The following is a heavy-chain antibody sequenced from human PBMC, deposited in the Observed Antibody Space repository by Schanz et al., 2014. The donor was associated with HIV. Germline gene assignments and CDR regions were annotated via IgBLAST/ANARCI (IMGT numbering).Heavy chain of an antibody. CDR2: ISTSGYI. J-gene: IGHJ6*02. CDR1: GFTFSDYA. CDR3: ARGRNGMGV. Sequence: EVQLLESGGGLVQPGGSLRLSCEASGFTFSDYAMSWARQAPGKGLQWVSSISTSGYIYYADSVKGRFSISRDSAKNALYLQMNSLTVDDTAVYYCARGRNGMGVWGPGTTVTVSS. V-gene: IGHV3-21*01.